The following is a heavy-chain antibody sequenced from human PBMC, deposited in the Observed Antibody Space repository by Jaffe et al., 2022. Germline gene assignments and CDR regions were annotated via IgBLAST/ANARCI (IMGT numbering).Heavy chain of an antibody. CDR2: IYHSGST. Sequence: QVQLQESGPGLVKPSETLSLTCAVSGYSISSGYYWGWIRQPPGKGLEWIGSIYHSGSTYYNPSLKSRVTISVDTSKNQFSLKLSSVTAADTAVYYCARVVGATFSSGDAFDIWGQGTMVTVSS. D-gene: IGHD1-26*01. CDR3: ARVVGATFSSGDAFDI. V-gene: IGHV4-38-2*01. CDR1: GYSISSGYY. J-gene: IGHJ3*02.